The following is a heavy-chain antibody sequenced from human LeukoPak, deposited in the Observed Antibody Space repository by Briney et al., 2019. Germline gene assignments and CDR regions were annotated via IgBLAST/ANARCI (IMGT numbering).Heavy chain of an antibody. D-gene: IGHD3-22*01. J-gene: IGHJ4*02. V-gene: IGHV4-34*01. Sequence: PSETLSLTCAVYGGSFSGYYWSWIRQPPGKGLEWIGEINHSGSTNYNPSLKSRVTISVDTSKNQFFLKLSSVTAADTAVYYCARGGWLLYLSKKYDSSGYYSDFDYWGQGTLVTVSS. CDR3: ARGGWLLYLSKKYDSSGYYSDFDY. CDR1: GGSFSGYY. CDR2: INHSGST.